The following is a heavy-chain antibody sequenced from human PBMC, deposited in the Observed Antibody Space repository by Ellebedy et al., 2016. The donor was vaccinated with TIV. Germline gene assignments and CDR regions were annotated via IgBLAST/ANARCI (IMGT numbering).Heavy chain of an antibody. CDR3: ARARIEGGNWFDP. CDR1: GFSVSTKY. Sequence: LSLTCAASGFSVSTKYMSWVRQAPGKGLEWVSVIYSGGSTNYADSVKGRFTISRDNSRNTLYLQMNSLRAEDTAVYYCARARIEGGNWFDPWGQGTLVTVSS. D-gene: IGHD1-26*01. CDR2: IYSGGST. V-gene: IGHV3-53*01. J-gene: IGHJ5*02.